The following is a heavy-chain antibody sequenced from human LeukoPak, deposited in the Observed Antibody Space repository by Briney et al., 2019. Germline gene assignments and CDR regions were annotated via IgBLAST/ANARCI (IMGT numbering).Heavy chain of an antibody. CDR2: IIPIFGTA. D-gene: IGHD6-6*01. V-gene: IGHV1-69*13. Sequence: SVKVSCKASGYTFTGYYMHWVRQAPGQGLEWMGGIIPIFGTANYAQKFQGRVTITADESTSTAYMELSSRRSEDTAVYYCARVDSSSSSHWGQGTLVTVSS. J-gene: IGHJ4*02. CDR3: ARVDSSSSSH. CDR1: GYTFTGYY.